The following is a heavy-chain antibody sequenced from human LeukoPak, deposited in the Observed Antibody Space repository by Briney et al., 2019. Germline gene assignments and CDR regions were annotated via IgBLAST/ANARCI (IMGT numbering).Heavy chain of an antibody. D-gene: IGHD3-10*01. CDR3: ARDSGTTGEVKFDP. CDR2: ISAYNGNT. J-gene: IGHJ5*02. CDR1: GYTFTSYG. V-gene: IGHV1-18*01. Sequence: ASVKVSCKASGYTFTSYGISWVRQAPGQGLEWMGWISAYNGNTNYAQKLQGRVTMTTDTSTSTAYMELRSLRSDDTAVYYCARDSGTTGEVKFDPWGQGTLVTVSP.